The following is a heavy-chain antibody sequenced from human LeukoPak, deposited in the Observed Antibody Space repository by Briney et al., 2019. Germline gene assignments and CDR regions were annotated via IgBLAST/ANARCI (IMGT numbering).Heavy chain of an antibody. CDR2: ISSSGSTI. J-gene: IGHJ6*04. V-gene: IGHV3-48*03. CDR1: GFTFSSYE. Sequence: GGSLRLSCAASGFTFSSYEMNWVRQAPGKGLEWVSYISSSGSTIYYADSVKGRFTISRDNAKNSLYLQMNSLRGEDTAVYYCARDPGREDFYGMDVWGKGTTVTVSS. D-gene: IGHD1-26*01. CDR3: ARDPGREDFYGMDV.